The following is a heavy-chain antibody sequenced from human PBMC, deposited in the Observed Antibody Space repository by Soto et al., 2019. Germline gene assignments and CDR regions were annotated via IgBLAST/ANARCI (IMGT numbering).Heavy chain of an antibody. CDR3: ARARVVAASFDY. CDR2: IYYSGST. Sequence: SETLSLTCTVSGGSISSYYWSWIRQPPGKGLEWIGYIYYSGSTNYNPSFKSRVTISVDTSKNQFSLKLSSVTAADTAVYYCARARVVAASFDYWGQGTLVTVSS. D-gene: IGHD2-15*01. V-gene: IGHV4-59*01. J-gene: IGHJ4*02. CDR1: GGSISSYY.